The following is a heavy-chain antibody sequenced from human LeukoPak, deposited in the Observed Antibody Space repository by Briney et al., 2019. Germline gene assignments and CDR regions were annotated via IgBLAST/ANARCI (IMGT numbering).Heavy chain of an antibody. V-gene: IGHV4-39*01. J-gene: IGHJ4*02. CDR2: IYYSGSS. Sequence: PSETLSLTCSVSGGSISSSSSYWGWIRQPPGKGLEWIGSIYYSGSSFDNPALKSRVTISVDTSKNQFPLKLSSATAADTAVYYCAGHRSGWLQSSFDYWGQGTLVTVSS. CDR1: GGSISSSSSY. D-gene: IGHD5-24*01. CDR3: AGHRSGWLQSSFDY.